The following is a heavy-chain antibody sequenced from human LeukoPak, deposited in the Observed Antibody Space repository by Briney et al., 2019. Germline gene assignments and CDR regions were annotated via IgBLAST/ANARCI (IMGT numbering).Heavy chain of an antibody. V-gene: IGHV4-39*01. CDR1: GGSISSSSYY. D-gene: IGHD3-10*01. Sequence: SETLSLTCTVSGGSISSSSYYWGWIRQPPGKGLEWIGSIYYSGSTYYNPSLKSRVTTSVDTSKNQFSLKLSSVTAADTAVYYCARQGWFGELWYWGQGTLVTVSS. J-gene: IGHJ4*02. CDR3: ARQGWFGELWY. CDR2: IYYSGST.